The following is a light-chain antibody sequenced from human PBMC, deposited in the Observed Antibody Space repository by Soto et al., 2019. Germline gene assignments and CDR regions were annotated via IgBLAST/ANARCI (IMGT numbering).Light chain of an antibody. CDR3: QHYGSLVLT. CDR1: QSVSSTY. J-gene: IGKJ4*01. V-gene: IGKV3-20*01. CDR2: GAS. Sequence: EIVLTQSPGTLSLSPGERATLSCRASQSVSSTYLAWYQQKPGQAPRLLIYGASSRATGIPDRFSGSGSGTDCTLTISRLEPEDFAVYYCQHYGSLVLTFGGGNKVEIK.